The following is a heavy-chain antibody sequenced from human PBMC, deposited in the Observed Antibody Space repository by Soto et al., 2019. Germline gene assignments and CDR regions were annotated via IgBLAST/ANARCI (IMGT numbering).Heavy chain of an antibody. V-gene: IGHV1-3*01. Sequence: QVQLVQSGAEVKKPGASVKVSCKASGYTYTNYAMHWVRQAPGQRLEWMGWINAGNGNTKYSQKFQGRVTITRYTSASTAYMELSSLRSEDTAVYYCARGGSLYWYFDLWGRGTLVTVSS. CDR3: ARGGSLYWYFDL. D-gene: IGHD1-26*01. J-gene: IGHJ2*01. CDR1: GYTYTNYA. CDR2: INAGNGNT.